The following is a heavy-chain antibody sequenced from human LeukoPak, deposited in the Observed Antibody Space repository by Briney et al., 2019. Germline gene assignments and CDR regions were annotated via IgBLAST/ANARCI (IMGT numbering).Heavy chain of an antibody. Sequence: GGSLRLSCSASGFTFSSYAMHWVRQAPGKGLEYVSAISSNGGSTYYADSVKGRFTISRDNSKNTLYLQMSSLRAEDTAVYYCVKDQSRWLARLNFDYWGQGTLVTVSS. D-gene: IGHD6-19*01. CDR1: GFTFSSYA. CDR2: ISSNGGST. V-gene: IGHV3-64D*09. CDR3: VKDQSRWLARLNFDY. J-gene: IGHJ4*02.